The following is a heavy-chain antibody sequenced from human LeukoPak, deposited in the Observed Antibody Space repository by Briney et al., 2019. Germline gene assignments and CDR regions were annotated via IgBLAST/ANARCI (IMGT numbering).Heavy chain of an antibody. Sequence: GGSLRLSCAASGITVSGNYMSWVRQAPGKGLEWVSVIYSGGSTYYADSVKGRFTISRDNSKNTLYLQMNSLRAEDTAVYYCTFSYYYDSSGYGFDYWGQGTLVTVSS. D-gene: IGHD3-22*01. J-gene: IGHJ4*02. V-gene: IGHV3-53*01. CDR1: GITVSGNY. CDR3: TFSYYYDSSGYGFDY. CDR2: IYSGGST.